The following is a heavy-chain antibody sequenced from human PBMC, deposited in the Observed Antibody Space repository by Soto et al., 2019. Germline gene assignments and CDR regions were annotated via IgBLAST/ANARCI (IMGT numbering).Heavy chain of an antibody. CDR3: ARQSTSAPKDY. Sequence: GESRKISCTGSGYSFTTYWIAWVRQMPGKGLEWVGVVYPGDSDTRYSPSFEGHVTISVDKSISTAFLQWNSLKASDNAIYFCARQSTSAPKDYWGQGTLVIVSS. V-gene: IGHV5-51*01. CDR2: VYPGDSDT. D-gene: IGHD3-10*01. J-gene: IGHJ4*01. CDR1: GYSFTTYW.